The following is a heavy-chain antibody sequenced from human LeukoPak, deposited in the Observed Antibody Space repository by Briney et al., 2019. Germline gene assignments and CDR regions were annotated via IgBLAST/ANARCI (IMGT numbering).Heavy chain of an antibody. Sequence: GGSLRLSCAASGFNFSSYAMHWVRQAPGKGLEWVAVISYDGSNKYYADSVKGRFTISRDNSKNTLYLQMNSLRAEDTAVYYCARDRDCSSTSCFQGLDYWGQGTLVTVSS. CDR2: ISYDGSNK. CDR1: GFNFSSYA. V-gene: IGHV3-30*04. D-gene: IGHD2-2*01. J-gene: IGHJ4*02. CDR3: ARDRDCSSTSCFQGLDY.